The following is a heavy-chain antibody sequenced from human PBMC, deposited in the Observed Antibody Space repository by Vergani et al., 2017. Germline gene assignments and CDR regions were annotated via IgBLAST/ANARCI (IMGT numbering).Heavy chain of an antibody. CDR2: ISYDGSNK. V-gene: IGHV3-30-3*01. Sequence: QVQLVESGGGVVQPGRSLRLSCAASGFTFSSYAMHWVRQAPDKGLEWVAVISYDGSNKYYADSVKGRFTISRDNSKNTLSLQMNSLRAEDTAVYYWARGRTGSSSGFDYWGQGTLVTVSS. J-gene: IGHJ4*02. D-gene: IGHD6-13*01. CDR1: GFTFSSYA. CDR3: ARGRTGSSSGFDY.